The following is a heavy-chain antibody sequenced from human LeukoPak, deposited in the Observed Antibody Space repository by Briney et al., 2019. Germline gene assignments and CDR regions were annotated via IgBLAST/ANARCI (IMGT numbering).Heavy chain of an antibody. Sequence: SVKVSCKASGGTFSSYAISWVRQAPGQGLEWMGGIIPIFGTANYAQKFQGRVTITADESASTAYMELSSLRSEDTAVYYCARRHYYDSSSAIGMDVWGQGTTVTVSS. CDR1: GGTFSSYA. D-gene: IGHD3-22*01. CDR3: ARRHYYDSSSAIGMDV. V-gene: IGHV1-69*13. CDR2: IIPIFGTA. J-gene: IGHJ6*02.